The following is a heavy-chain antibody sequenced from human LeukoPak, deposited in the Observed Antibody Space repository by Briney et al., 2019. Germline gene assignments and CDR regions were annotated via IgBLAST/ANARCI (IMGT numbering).Heavy chain of an antibody. CDR1: GGSISSSSYY. CDR3: VRVVPAAIHFDY. CDR2: IYYSGST. J-gene: IGHJ4*02. V-gene: IGHV4-39*01. D-gene: IGHD2-2*01. Sequence: SETLSLTCTVSGGSISSSSYYWGWIRQPPGKGLEWIGSIYYSGSTYYNPSLKSRVTISVDTSKNQFSLKLSSVTAADTAVYYCVRVVPAAIHFDYWGQGTLVTVSS.